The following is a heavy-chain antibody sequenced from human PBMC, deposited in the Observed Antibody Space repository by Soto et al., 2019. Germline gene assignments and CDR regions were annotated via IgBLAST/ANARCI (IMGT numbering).Heavy chain of an antibody. J-gene: IGHJ4*02. CDR2: ISSSSSYT. V-gene: IGHV3-11*05. CDR3: ARGGDILTGYYTLDY. CDR1: GFTFSDYY. Sequence: GGSLRLSCAASGFTFSDYYMSWIRQAPGKGLEWVSYISSSSSYTNYADSVKGRFTISRDNTKNSLYLQMNSLRAEDTAVFYCARGGDILTGYYTLDYWGQGTLVIVSS. D-gene: IGHD3-9*01.